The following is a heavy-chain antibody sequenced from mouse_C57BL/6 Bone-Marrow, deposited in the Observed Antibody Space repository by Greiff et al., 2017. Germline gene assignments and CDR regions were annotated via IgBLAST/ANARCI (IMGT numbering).Heavy chain of an antibody. CDR3: ARCDCYDAFDY. Sequence: EVQLQQSGAELVKPGASVKLSCKASGYNITGYCMHWVKQRPEQGLEWIGRIDPEGGTTNYHEKFKGKATLTADTSSHTAYRQLSSLTSEDTAVYCCARCDCYDAFDYWGQGTSVTVSS. CDR2: IDPEGGTT. V-gene: IGHV14-1*02. CDR1: GYNITGYC. J-gene: IGHJ4*01. D-gene: IGHD1-1*01.